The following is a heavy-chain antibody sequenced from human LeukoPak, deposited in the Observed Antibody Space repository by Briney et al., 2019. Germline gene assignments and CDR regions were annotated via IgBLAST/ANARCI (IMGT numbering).Heavy chain of an antibody. CDR1: DFTFSSYA. CDR2: IRYDGNSQ. Sequence: GGSLRLSCAASDFTFSSYAMHWIRQAPGKGLEWVAFIRYDGNSQYYTDSVKGRFTISRDHSKNTLYLQMNSLRAEDTAVYYCAKDPTYLSRRVSHYYYYYMDVWGKGTTVTVSS. D-gene: IGHD2-8*01. CDR3: AKDPTYLSRRVSHYYYYYMDV. V-gene: IGHV3-30*02. J-gene: IGHJ6*03.